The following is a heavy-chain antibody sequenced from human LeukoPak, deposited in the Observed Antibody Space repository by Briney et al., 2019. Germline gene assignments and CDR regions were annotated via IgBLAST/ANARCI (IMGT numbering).Heavy chain of an antibody. D-gene: IGHD1-26*01. V-gene: IGHV3-21*01. Sequence: PGGSLRLSCAASGFTFSSYSMNWVRQAPGKGLEWVSSISSSSSYIYYSDSVKGRFTISRDNAKNSLFLQMNSLRAEDTAVYYCARDWEGATSDYWGQGTLVTVSS. CDR2: ISSSSSYI. CDR1: GFTFSSYS. CDR3: ARDWEGATSDY. J-gene: IGHJ4*02.